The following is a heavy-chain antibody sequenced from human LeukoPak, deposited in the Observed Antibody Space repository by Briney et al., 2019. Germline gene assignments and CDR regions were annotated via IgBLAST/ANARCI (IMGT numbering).Heavy chain of an antibody. CDR1: GYTFTTYY. D-gene: IGHD6-19*01. Sequence: ASVKVSCKASGYTFTTYYIHWVRQVPGQGLEWMGIINPSGGSTSYAQKFQGRVTMTRDTSTSTVYMELSSLRSEDTAVYYCAVSGSSGWYAAFDIWGQGTMVTVSS. CDR3: AVSGSSGWYAAFDI. V-gene: IGHV1-46*01. J-gene: IGHJ3*02. CDR2: INPSGGST.